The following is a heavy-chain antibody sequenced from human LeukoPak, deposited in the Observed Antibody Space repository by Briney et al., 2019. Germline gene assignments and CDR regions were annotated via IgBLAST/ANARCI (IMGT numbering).Heavy chain of an antibody. CDR3: ARELKAITMVRGVIITSSPNFDY. D-gene: IGHD3-10*01. J-gene: IGHJ4*02. CDR2: IYYSGST. Sequence: SETLSLTCTVSGGSISSSSYYWGWIRQPPGKGLEWIGSIYYSGSTYYNPSLKSRVTISVDTSKNQFSLKLSSVTAADTAVYYCARELKAITMVRGVIITSSPNFDYWGQGTLVTVSS. V-gene: IGHV4-39*07. CDR1: GGSISSSSYY.